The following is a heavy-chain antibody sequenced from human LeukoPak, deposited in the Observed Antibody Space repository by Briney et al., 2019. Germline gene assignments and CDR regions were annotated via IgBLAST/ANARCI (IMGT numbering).Heavy chain of an antibody. CDR2: IYFSGST. CDR1: GSSISSDY. J-gene: IGHJ4*02. D-gene: IGHD3-16*01. V-gene: IGHV4-59*08. CDR3: ARLKGGTLYFDF. Sequence: PSETLSLTCTVSGSSISSDYWTWIRQSPGKGLEWIGYIYFSGSTNYNPSLKSRVTISKDTSRNQFSLRLSSVTAADTAVYYCARLKGGTLYFDFWGQGTLVTVSS.